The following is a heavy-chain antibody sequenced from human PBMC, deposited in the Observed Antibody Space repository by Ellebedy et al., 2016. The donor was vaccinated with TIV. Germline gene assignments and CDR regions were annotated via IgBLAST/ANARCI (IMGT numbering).Heavy chain of an antibody. D-gene: IGHD3/OR15-3a*01. J-gene: IGHJ4*02. CDR1: GFTFTNYW. CDR2: IKQGGSEK. Sequence: GESLKISCAASGFTFTNYWMSWVRQAPGKGPEWVATIKQGGSEKYYVDSVKGRFTISRDNAKNSLYLQMNSLRAEDTAVYYCARLDATIDVKSLDYWGQGTLVTVSS. V-gene: IGHV3-7*03. CDR3: ARLDATIDVKSLDY.